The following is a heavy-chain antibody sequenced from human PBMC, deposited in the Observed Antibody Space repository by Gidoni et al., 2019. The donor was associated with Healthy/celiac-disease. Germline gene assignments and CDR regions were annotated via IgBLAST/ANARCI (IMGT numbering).Heavy chain of an antibody. CDR3: ARDYQPMPEGWFDP. V-gene: IGHV3-33*01. CDR1: GFTFSSSG. D-gene: IGHD2-2*01. CDR2: IWYDGSNK. Sequence: QVQLVASGGGVVQPGRSLRLSCAASGFTFSSSGMHWVRQAPGKGLVWVAVIWYDGSNKYYADSVKGRFTIARDNSKNTLYLQMNSLRAEDTAVYYCARDYQPMPEGWFDPWGQGTLVTVSS. J-gene: IGHJ5*02.